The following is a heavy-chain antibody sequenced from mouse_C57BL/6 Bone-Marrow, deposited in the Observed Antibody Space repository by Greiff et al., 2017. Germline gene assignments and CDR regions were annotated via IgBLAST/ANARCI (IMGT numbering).Heavy chain of an antibody. CDR2: IYPSDGST. CDR3: ARQRRRLYYIDY. V-gene: IGHV1-78*01. Sequence: QVQLQQPDAELVKPGASVKISCKVSGYTFTGHSIHWVKQRPEQGLEWIGYIYPSDGSTKYNEKFKGKATLTVDKSSSTAYMQLNSRTSEDSAVXFCARQRRRLYYIDYWGQGTSLTVSS. J-gene: IGHJ2*02. CDR1: GYTFTGHS. D-gene: IGHD2-12*01.